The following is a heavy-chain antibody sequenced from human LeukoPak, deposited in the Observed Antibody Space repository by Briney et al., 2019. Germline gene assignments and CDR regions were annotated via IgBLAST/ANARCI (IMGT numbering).Heavy chain of an antibody. CDR2: ISYDGSKK. CDR3: AKGGSLEWPYFDY. J-gene: IGHJ4*02. Sequence: TGGSLRLSCAASGFTFSSYAMHWVRQAPGKGLEWVAVISYDGSKKYYADSVKGRFTISRDNSKNTLYLQMNSLRAEDTAVYYCAKGGSLEWPYFDYWGQGTLVTVSS. D-gene: IGHD3-3*01. CDR1: GFTFSSYA. V-gene: IGHV3-30-3*01.